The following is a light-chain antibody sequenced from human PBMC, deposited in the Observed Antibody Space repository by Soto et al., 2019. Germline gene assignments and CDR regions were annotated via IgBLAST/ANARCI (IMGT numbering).Light chain of an antibody. V-gene: IGKV3-15*01. J-gene: IGKJ1*01. CDR2: GAS. CDR3: QQYNNWPRT. Sequence: EIVMTQSPATLSVSPGERATPSCRASESVSGNLAWYQQTPGQGPRLLIFGASTRAIGIPARFRGSGSGTQFTLTISSLQSEDFAVYYCQQYNNWPRTFGQGTKVDIK. CDR1: ESVSGN.